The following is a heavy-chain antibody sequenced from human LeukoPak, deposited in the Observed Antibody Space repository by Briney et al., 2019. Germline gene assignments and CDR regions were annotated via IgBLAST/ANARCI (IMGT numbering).Heavy chain of an antibody. CDR1: GGSISSYY. Sequence: PSETLSLTCTVSGGSISSYYWSWIRQPPGKGLEWIACIYYSGYTNYNPSLKSRASISLDTSKNLCSLSLSSVTAADTAVYYCARHAIYSGDYSYWFDPWGLGTLVTVSS. J-gene: IGHJ5*02. CDR2: IYYSGYT. D-gene: IGHD1-26*01. V-gene: IGHV4-59*08. CDR3: ARHAIYSGDYSYWFDP.